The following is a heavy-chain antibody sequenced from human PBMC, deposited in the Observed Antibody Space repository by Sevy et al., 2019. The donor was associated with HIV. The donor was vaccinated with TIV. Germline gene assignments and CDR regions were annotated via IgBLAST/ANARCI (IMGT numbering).Heavy chain of an antibody. Sequence: ASVKVSCKVSGYTLTQLSMHWVRQAPGKGLEWMGSFDPEDGETLYAQKFQGRVTMTEDTSTNTAYMELSSLRSEDTAVYYCARPTYYYDSSGYTFDYWGQGTLVTVSS. CDR1: GYTLTQLS. D-gene: IGHD3-22*01. CDR3: ARPTYYYDSSGYTFDY. V-gene: IGHV1-24*01. J-gene: IGHJ4*02. CDR2: FDPEDGET.